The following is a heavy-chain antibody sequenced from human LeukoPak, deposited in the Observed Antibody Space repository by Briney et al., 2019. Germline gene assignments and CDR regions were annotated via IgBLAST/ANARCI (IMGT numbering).Heavy chain of an antibody. V-gene: IGHV3-15*01. CDR3: TVNRGDY. D-gene: IGHD1-14*01. J-gene: IGHJ4*02. Sequence: GXXLRLSCAASAFTFSNAWMSWVRQAPGKGLEWVGRIKSKTDGGTTDYAAPVKGRFTISRDDSKYTLYLQMNSLKTEDTAVYYCTVNRGDYWGQGTLVTVSS. CDR1: AFTFSNAW. CDR2: IKSKTDGGTT.